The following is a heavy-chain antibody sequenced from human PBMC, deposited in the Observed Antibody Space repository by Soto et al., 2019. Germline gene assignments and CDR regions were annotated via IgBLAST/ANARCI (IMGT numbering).Heavy chain of an antibody. CDR1: GDTFSSYG. D-gene: IGHD2-8*02. V-gene: IGHV1-69*19. CDR3: AGPGHKRGGTGFAS. J-gene: IGHJ5*01. CDR2: INSISEPS. Sequence: QVQLVQSGTEVKKPGSSVKVSCRASGDTFSSYGVSWVRQAPGQGLEWMGGINSISEPSNYAQNLHGRLTMTTDESKSTVYMELTSLSSEDTAVYYCAGPGHKRGGTGFASWGQGTLVIVSS.